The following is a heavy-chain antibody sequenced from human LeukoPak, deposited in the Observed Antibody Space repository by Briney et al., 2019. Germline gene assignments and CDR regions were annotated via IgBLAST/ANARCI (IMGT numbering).Heavy chain of an antibody. Sequence: PGGSLRLSCAASGFTFSSYDMSWVRQAPGKGLEWVSSISSSGGSTYYADSVKGRFTISRDNSKNSLYLQMNSLRAEDTAVYYCAKVPPRGWCDQQPYGYWRQGHLVPV. J-gene: IGHJ4*02. CDR1: GFTFSSYD. D-gene: IGHD2-8*02. CDR2: ISSSGGST. CDR3: AKVPPRGWCDQQPYGY. V-gene: IGHV3-23*01.